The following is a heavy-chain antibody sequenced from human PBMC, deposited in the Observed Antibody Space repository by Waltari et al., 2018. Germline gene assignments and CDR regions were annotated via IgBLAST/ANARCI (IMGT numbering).Heavy chain of an antibody. CDR1: GGPLSGYY. V-gene: IGHV4-34*01. Sequence: QVELQQWGAGLLKPSETLSLTCAVYGGPLSGYYWRWIRQPPGKGLEWIGDINHTGDTNYNPSLKSRVTISVDTSKSQFSLNMNSTTAADTAVYYCARGGRHYYYGMDVWGQGTTVTV. CDR2: INHTGDT. J-gene: IGHJ6*02. CDR3: ARGGRHYYYGMDV.